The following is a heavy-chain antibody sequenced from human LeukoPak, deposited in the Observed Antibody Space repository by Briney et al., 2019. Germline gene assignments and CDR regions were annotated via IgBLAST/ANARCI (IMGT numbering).Heavy chain of an antibody. D-gene: IGHD3-10*01. CDR1: DGSISSSSYY. J-gene: IGHJ4*02. CDR2: IYYSGST. CDR3: ASDLRGVTPFDY. V-gene: IGHV4-39*07. Sequence: PSETLSLTCTVSDGSISSSSYYWGWIRQPPGKGLEWIGSIYYSGSTYYNPSLKSRVTISVDTSKNQFSLKLSSVTAADTAVYYCASDLRGVTPFDYWGQGTLVTVSS.